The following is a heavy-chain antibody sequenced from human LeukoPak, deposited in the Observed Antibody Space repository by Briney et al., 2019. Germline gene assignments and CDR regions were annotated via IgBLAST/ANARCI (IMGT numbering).Heavy chain of an antibody. V-gene: IGHV3-30*01. CDR3: ARDGYYDFWSATSGGVFQH. CDR2: ISYDGSNK. Sequence: GRSLRLSCAASGFTFSSYAMHWVRQAPGKGLEWVAVISYDGSNKYYADSVKGRFTTSRDNSKNTLYLQMNSLRAEDTAVYYCARDGYYDFWSATSGGVFQHWGQGTLVTVSS. J-gene: IGHJ1*01. CDR1: GFTFSSYA. D-gene: IGHD3-3*01.